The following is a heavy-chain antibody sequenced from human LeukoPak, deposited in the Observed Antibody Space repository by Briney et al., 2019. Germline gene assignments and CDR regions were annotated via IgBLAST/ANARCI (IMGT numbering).Heavy chain of an antibody. CDR1: GFSFSDYS. V-gene: IGHV3-48*01. Sequence: GGSLRLSCAASGFSFSDYSMNWVRQAPGKGLEWVSYISSSSSTIYYAVSVKGRFTISRDNAKNSLYLQMDSLRAEDTAVYYCARNRDSIYPGGPFDYWGQGTLVTVSS. CDR3: ARNRDSIYPGGPFDY. J-gene: IGHJ4*02. D-gene: IGHD3-16*01. CDR2: ISSSSSTI.